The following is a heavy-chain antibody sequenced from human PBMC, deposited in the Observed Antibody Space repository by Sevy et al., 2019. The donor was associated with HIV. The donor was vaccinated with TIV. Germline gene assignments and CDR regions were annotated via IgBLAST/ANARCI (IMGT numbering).Heavy chain of an antibody. J-gene: IGHJ4*02. CDR3: VRAIATVDSF. CDR2: INQDATAN. D-gene: IGHD6-13*01. V-gene: IGHV3-7*01. Sequence: GGSLRLSCVASGFKFNSYWMLRVRQAPGKGLEWVANINQDATANFYADSVRGRFIISRDNVRNSVSLQMNILRVEDTALYYCVRAIATVDSFWGQGTLVTVSS. CDR1: GFKFNSYW.